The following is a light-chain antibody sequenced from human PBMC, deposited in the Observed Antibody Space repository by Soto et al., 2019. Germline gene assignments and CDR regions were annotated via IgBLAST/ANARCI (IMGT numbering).Light chain of an antibody. Sequence: DIEMTQSPSTLSASLGDRVTITCRASRTIERWLAWYQQKPGKAPRLLIYDASTLETGVPSRFSGGGSGTEFTLTISSLQPDDNATYYCQHCDTYWAFGQGPKVEVE. V-gene: IGKV1-5*01. CDR1: RTIERW. CDR3: QHCDTYWA. CDR2: DAS. J-gene: IGKJ1*01.